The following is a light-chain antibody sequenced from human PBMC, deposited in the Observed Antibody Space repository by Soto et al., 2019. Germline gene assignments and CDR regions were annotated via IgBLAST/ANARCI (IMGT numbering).Light chain of an antibody. CDR2: GNN. V-gene: IGLV1-40*01. Sequence: SVLTQPPSLSRAPGKRVTTSCTGSSSNIGAGYDVHWYQQFPGTAPKLLMYGNNNRPSGVPDRFSGSKSGTSASLAITGLQAEDEADYYCQSYDSSLSGSVFGGGTKVTV. J-gene: IGLJ2*01. CDR3: QSYDSSLSGSV. CDR1: SSNIGAGYD.